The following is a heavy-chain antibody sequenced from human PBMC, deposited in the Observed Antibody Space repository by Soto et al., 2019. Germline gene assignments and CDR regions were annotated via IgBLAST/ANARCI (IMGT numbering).Heavy chain of an antibody. CDR3: AKATATGGGAFEI. CDR2: ILVGGST. D-gene: IGHD2-8*02. V-gene: IGHV3-53*01. J-gene: IGHJ3*02. Sequence: GGSLRLSCAASGFTFSDYYMSWVRQAPGKGLEWVSTILVGGSTHYEDSVKGRFTISRDTSKNTVYLQMNSLTAGDTAVYYCAKATATGGGAFEIYGHGTLVTVSS. CDR1: GFTFSDYY.